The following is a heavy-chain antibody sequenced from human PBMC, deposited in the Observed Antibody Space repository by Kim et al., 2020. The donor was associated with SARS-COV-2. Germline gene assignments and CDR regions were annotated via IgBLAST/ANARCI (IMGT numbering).Heavy chain of an antibody. Sequence: ASVKVSCKASGYTFNTYPIHWVRQAPGQRLEWVGWINADKGDTEYSQKFQGRVTITRDTSASTAYMELTSLKSEDSAVYYCARHIGHSLYFFDSWGRNPGHRLL. CDR2: INADKGDT. V-gene: IGHV1-3*01. CDR3: ARHIGHSLYFFDS. D-gene: IGHD5-18*01. CDR1: GYTFNTYP. J-gene: IGHJ4*01.